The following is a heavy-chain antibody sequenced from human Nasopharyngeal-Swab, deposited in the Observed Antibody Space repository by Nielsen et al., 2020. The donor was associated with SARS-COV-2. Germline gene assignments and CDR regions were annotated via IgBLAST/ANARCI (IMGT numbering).Heavy chain of an antibody. D-gene: IGHD3-10*01. V-gene: IGHV3-7*03. Sequence: VRQAPGKGLEWVANIKQDGSEKYYVDSVKGRFTISRDNAKNSLYLQMNSLRAEDTAVYYCVRDRYWVMGNYYGSGSYYLDYWGQGTLVTVSS. J-gene: IGHJ4*02. CDR3: VRDRYWVMGNYYGSGSYYLDY. CDR2: IKQDGSEK.